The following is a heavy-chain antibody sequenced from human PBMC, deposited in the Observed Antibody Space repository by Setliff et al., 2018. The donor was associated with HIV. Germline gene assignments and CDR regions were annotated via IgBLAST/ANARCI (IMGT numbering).Heavy chain of an antibody. J-gene: IGHJ6*02. CDR1: GYTFTSYY. D-gene: IGHD3-10*01. CDR2: INPSGGST. CDR3: ARNFGLSPSGKYYYYYGMDI. V-gene: IGHV1-46*01. Sequence: ASVKVSCKASGYTFTSYYMHWVRQAPGQGLEWMGIINPSGGSTSYAQKFQARVTMTRDTSIHAAYMELRGLRSDDTAVYYCARNFGLSPSGKYYYYYGMDIWGQGTTVTVSS.